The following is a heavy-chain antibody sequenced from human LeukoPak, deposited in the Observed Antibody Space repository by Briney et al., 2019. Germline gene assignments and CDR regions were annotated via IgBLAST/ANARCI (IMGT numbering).Heavy chain of an antibody. CDR2: IIPIFGTA. Sequence: SEKVSCKASGGNFSSYAISWVRQAPGQGLEWMGRIIPIFGTANYAQKFQGRVTLAADKSTSTAYMELSSLRSEDTAVYYCASGHYYDSSGPQGYWGQGTRVTVSS. J-gene: IGHJ4*02. CDR3: ASGHYYDSSGPQGY. V-gene: IGHV1-69*06. CDR1: GGNFSSYA. D-gene: IGHD3-22*01.